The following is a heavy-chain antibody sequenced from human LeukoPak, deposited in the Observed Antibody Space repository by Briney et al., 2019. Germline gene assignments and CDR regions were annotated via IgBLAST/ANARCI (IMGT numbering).Heavy chain of an antibody. J-gene: IGHJ4*02. Sequence: GGSLRLSCAASGFTFSSYAMSWVRQAPGKGLEWVSAISGSGGSTYYADSVKGRFTISRDNSKNTLYLQMNSLRAEDTAVYYCAKGTYYYDSSGPQYYWGQGTLVTVSS. CDR2: ISGSGGST. D-gene: IGHD3-22*01. V-gene: IGHV3-23*01. CDR1: GFTFSSYA. CDR3: AKGTYYYDSSGPQYY.